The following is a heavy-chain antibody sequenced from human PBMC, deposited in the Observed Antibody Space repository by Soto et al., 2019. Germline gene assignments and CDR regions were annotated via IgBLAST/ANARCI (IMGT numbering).Heavy chain of an antibody. D-gene: IGHD4-17*01. CDR1: GGSISSYY. V-gene: IGHV4-59*01. CDR2: IYYSGST. Sequence: PSETLSLTCTVSGGSISSYYWSWIRQPPGKGLEWIGYIYYSGSTNYNPSLKSRVTISVDTSKNQFSLKLSSVTAADTAVYYCARDKGGDYGDYHDAFDIWGQGTMVTVSS. J-gene: IGHJ3*02. CDR3: ARDKGGDYGDYHDAFDI.